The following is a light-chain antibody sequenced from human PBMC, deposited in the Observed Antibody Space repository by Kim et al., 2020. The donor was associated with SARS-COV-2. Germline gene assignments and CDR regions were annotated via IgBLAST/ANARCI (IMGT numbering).Light chain of an antibody. J-gene: IGKJ1*01. Sequence: ETVMKQSPATLSVSPGERATLSCRSSQTISSNLAWYQHKPGQAPRLLIYGASTRATGIPARFSGSGSGTEFTLTVSSLQSEDFAVYYCQQYNNWPRTFGQGTKVDIK. CDR2: GAS. CDR3: QQYNNWPRT. CDR1: QTISSN. V-gene: IGKV3-15*01.